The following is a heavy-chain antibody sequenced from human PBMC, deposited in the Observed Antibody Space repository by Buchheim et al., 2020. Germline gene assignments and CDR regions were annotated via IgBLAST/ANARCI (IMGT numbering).Heavy chain of an antibody. Sequence: QVQLVQSGAEVKKPGSSVKVSCKASGGTFSSYAISWVRQAPGQGLEWMGWINPNSGGTNYAQKFQGRVTMTRDTSISTAYMELSRLRSDDTAVYYCSFVRGVNLPLDYWGQGTL. CDR3: SFVRGVNLPLDY. V-gene: IGHV1-2*02. CDR2: INPNSGGT. CDR1: GGTFSSYA. J-gene: IGHJ4*02. D-gene: IGHD3-10*01.